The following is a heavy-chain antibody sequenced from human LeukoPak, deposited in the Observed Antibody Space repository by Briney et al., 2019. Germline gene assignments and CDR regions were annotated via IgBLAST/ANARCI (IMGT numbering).Heavy chain of an antibody. J-gene: IGHJ4*02. D-gene: IGHD4-11*01. CDR1: GFTFSTYG. Sequence: GRSLRLSCAASGFTFSTYGMHWVRQAPGQGLEWVAFISSSSSYIYYADSVKGRFTISRDNAKNSLYLQMNNLRADDTAVYYCARDLDDYPDYWGQGTLVTVSS. CDR2: ISSSSSYI. V-gene: IGHV3-21*01. CDR3: ARDLDDYPDY.